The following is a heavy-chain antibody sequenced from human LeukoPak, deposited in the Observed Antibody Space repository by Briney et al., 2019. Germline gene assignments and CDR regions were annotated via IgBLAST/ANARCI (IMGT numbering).Heavy chain of an antibody. Sequence: GGSLRLSCAASGFTFSSYAMSWVRQAPGKGLEWVSAISGSGGSTYYADSVKGLFTISRDNSKNTLYLQMNSLRADDTAVYDCAKGMGLFDYWGQGTLVTVSS. CDR3: AKGMGLFDY. D-gene: IGHD1-26*01. CDR1: GFTFSSYA. V-gene: IGHV3-23*01. J-gene: IGHJ4*02. CDR2: ISGSGGST.